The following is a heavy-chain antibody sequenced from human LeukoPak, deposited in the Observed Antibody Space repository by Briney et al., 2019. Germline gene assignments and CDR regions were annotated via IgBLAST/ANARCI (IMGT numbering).Heavy chain of an antibody. CDR3: ERGLRRYSMAFPFDY. V-gene: IGHV4-34*01. CDR2: INHSGNT. J-gene: IGHJ4*02. CDR1: GGSFSDYY. D-gene: IGHD5-18*01. Sequence: SETLSLTCAVYGGSFSDYYWSWIRQPPGKGLEWIGEINHSGNTIYNPSLKSRVTISVDTSKNQFSLRLSSVTAADTTVYYCERGLRRYSMAFPFDYWGQGTLVTVSS.